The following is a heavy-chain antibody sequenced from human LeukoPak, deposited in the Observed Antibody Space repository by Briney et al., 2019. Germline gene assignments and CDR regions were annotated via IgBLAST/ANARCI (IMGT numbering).Heavy chain of an antibody. D-gene: IGHD4-17*01. CDR2: ISYSGST. CDR3: AREPTLTTFGY. Sequence: SETLSLTCTVPGGPISSYHWSWIRQPPEKGLEWIGYISYSGSTNYNPSLQSRVTISVSTSKNQFSLKLTSVTAADTAVYYCAREPTLTTFGYWGQGTLVTVSS. J-gene: IGHJ4*02. V-gene: IGHV4-59*01. CDR1: GGPISSYH.